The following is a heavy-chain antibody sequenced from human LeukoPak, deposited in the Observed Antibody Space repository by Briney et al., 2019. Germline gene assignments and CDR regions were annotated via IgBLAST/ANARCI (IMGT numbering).Heavy chain of an antibody. CDR2: ISGSGGST. V-gene: IGHV3-23*01. Sequence: PGGSLRLSCAASGFTFSSYAMSWVRQAPGKGLEWVSAISGSGGSTYYADSVEGRFTISRDNSKNTLYLQMNSLRAEDTAVYYCAKNNYDILTGLFDYWGQGTLVTVSS. D-gene: IGHD3-9*01. CDR1: GFTFSSYA. J-gene: IGHJ4*02. CDR3: AKNNYDILTGLFDY.